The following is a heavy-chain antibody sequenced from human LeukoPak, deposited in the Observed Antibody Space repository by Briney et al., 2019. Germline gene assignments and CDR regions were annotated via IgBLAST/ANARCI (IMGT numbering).Heavy chain of an antibody. D-gene: IGHD1-20*01. V-gene: IGHV1-24*01. Sequence: GSSVKVSCKVSGYTLTELSMHWVRQAPGKGLEWMGGFDPEDGETIYAQKFQGRVTMTEDTSTDTAYMELSSLRSEDTAVYYCARSDADNLLQNFDYWGQGTLVTVSS. J-gene: IGHJ4*02. CDR1: GYTLTELS. CDR2: FDPEDGET. CDR3: ARSDADNLLQNFDY.